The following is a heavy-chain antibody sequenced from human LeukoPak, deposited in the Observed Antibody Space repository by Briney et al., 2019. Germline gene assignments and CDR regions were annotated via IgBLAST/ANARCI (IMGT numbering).Heavy chain of an antibody. CDR3: AREAYYGSGSQYFDY. Sequence: GESLKISCKGSGYSFTSYWIGWVRQMPGKGLEWMGIIYPGDSDTRYSPSFQGQVTISADKSISTAYLQWSSLKASDTAMYYCAREAYYGSGSQYFDYWGQGTLVTVSS. V-gene: IGHV5-51*01. D-gene: IGHD3-10*01. J-gene: IGHJ4*02. CDR1: GYSFTSYW. CDR2: IYPGDSDT.